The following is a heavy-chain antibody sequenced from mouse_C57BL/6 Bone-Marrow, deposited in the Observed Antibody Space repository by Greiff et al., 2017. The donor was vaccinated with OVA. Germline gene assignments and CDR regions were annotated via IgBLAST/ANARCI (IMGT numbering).Heavy chain of an antibody. J-gene: IGHJ1*03. D-gene: IGHD4-1*01. Sequence: QVQLQQPGAELVKPGASVKLSCKASGYTFTSYWMHWVKQRPGQGLEWIGMIHPNSGSTNYNEKFKSKATLTVDKSSSTAYMQLSSLTSEDSAVYYCARCLGRGWYFDVWGTGTTVTVSS. V-gene: IGHV1-64*01. CDR1: GYTFTSYW. CDR3: ARCLGRGWYFDV. CDR2: IHPNSGST.